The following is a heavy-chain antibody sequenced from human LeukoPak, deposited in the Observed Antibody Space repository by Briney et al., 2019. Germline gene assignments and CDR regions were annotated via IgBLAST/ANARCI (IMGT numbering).Heavy chain of an antibody. CDR3: AREGGVCSSTNCHHYYMDV. Sequence: PGGSLRLSCAASGFTFSYYEMNWVRQAPGKGLEWVSYISSSGSTIYFADSVKGRFTISRDNTKNSLYLQMNGLRAEDTAVYYCAREGGVCSSTNCHHYYMDVWGKGTTGTVSS. V-gene: IGHV3-48*03. CDR2: ISSSGSTI. D-gene: IGHD2-2*01. CDR1: GFTFSYYE. J-gene: IGHJ6*03.